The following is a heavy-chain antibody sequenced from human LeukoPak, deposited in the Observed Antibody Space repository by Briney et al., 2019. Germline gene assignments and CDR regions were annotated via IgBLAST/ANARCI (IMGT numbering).Heavy chain of an antibody. CDR1: GFTFSRYS. CDR2: ISSSSSTI. J-gene: IGHJ4*02. D-gene: IGHD3-3*01. V-gene: IGHV3-48*02. CDR3: ARGYDFDY. Sequence: PGGSLRLSCAASGFTFSRYSMNGVRQAPGKGLEWVSYISSSSSTIYYADSVKGRFTISRDYAKNSVYLQMNSLRDEDTAVYYCARGYDFDYWGQGTLVTVSS.